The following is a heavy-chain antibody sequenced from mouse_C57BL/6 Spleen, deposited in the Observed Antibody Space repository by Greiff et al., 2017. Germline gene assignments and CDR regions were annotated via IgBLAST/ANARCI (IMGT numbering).Heavy chain of an antibody. J-gene: IGHJ1*03. V-gene: IGHV2-6-1*01. CDR3: ARQLDRHWYFDV. CDR2: IWSDGST. CDR1: GFSLTSYG. Sequence: VKLMESGPGLVAPSQSLSITCTVSGFSLTSYGVHWVGQPPGKGLEWLVVIWSDGSTTYNSALKSRLSISKDNSKSQVFLKMNSLQTDDTAMYYCARQLDRHWYFDVWGTGTTVTGSS.